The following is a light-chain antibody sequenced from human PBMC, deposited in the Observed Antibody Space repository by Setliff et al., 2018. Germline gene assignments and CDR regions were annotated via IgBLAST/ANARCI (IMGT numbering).Light chain of an antibody. CDR1: SSNIGAGQG. V-gene: IGLV1-40*01. CDR3: QSYDIRLSASV. J-gene: IGLJ2*01. Sequence: QSVLTQPPSVSGAPGQRVTLSCAGNSSNIGAGQGVHWYQHLPGTAPKLLISVNINRPSGVPDRFFGSRSATSASLVITALQPEDEGDYYCQSYDIRLSASVFGGGTKVTVL. CDR2: VNI.